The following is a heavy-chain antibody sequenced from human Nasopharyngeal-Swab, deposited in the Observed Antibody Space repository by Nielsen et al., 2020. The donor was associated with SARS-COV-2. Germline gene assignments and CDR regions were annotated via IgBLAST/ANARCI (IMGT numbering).Heavy chain of an antibody. Sequence: VRQAPGKGLEWVSYISSSGSTIYYADSVKGRFTISRDNAKNSLYLRMNSLRAEDTAVHYCARSTTVRSWNYYGMDVWGQGTTVTVSS. V-gene: IGHV3-48*03. D-gene: IGHD4-17*01. CDR2: ISSSGSTI. CDR3: ARSTTVRSWNYYGMDV. J-gene: IGHJ6*02.